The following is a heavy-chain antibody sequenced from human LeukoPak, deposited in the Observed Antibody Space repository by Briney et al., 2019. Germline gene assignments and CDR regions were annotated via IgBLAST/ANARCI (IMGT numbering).Heavy chain of an antibody. D-gene: IGHD3-9*01. V-gene: IGHV1-46*01. CDR3: ARGPPPLYYDILTGSPSYFDY. CDR2: INPSGGST. CDR1: GYTFTSYH. Sequence: GASVKVSCKSSGYTFTSYHIHWVRQAPGQGLEWMGIINPSGGSTSYAQKFQGRVTMTRDTSISTAYMELSRLRSDDTAVYYCARGPPPLYYDILTGSPSYFDYWGQGTLVTVSS. J-gene: IGHJ4*02.